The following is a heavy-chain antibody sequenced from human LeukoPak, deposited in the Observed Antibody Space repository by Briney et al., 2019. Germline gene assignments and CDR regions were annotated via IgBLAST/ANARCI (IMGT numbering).Heavy chain of an antibody. J-gene: IGHJ4*02. D-gene: IGHD6-19*01. Sequence: SETLSLTCTVSGGSISSYYWSWIRQPPGKGLEWIGYIYYSGSTNYNPSLKSRVTISVDTSKNQFSLKLSSVTAADTAVYYCASSIAVAGSADYFDYWGQGTLVTVSS. CDR3: ASSIAVAGSADYFDY. CDR1: GGSISSYY. V-gene: IGHV4-59*01. CDR2: IYYSGST.